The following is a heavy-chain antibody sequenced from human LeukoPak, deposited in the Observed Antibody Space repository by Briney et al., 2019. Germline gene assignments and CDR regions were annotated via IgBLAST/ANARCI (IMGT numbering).Heavy chain of an antibody. Sequence: GASVKVSCKASGYTFTSYGISWVRQAPGQGLEWMGWISAYNGNTNYAQKLQGRVTMTTDTSTSTAYMELRSLRSDDTAVYYCARAWRWGGYDQRGNVGFDYWGQGTLVTVSS. J-gene: IGHJ4*02. CDR3: ARAWRWGGYDQRGNVGFDY. V-gene: IGHV1-18*01. CDR1: GYTFTSYG. CDR2: ISAYNGNT. D-gene: IGHD5-12*01.